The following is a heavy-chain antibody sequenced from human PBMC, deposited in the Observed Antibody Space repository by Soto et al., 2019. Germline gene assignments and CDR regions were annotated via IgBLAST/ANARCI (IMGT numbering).Heavy chain of an antibody. CDR1: GFTFSSYG. J-gene: IGHJ6*02. CDR3: AKEISSGWYYYYYGMDV. V-gene: IGHV3-30*18. Sequence: GGSLRLSCAASGFTFSSYGMHWVRQAPGKGLEWVAVISYDGSNKYYADSVKGRFTISRDNSKNTLYLQMNSLRAEDMAVYYCAKEISSGWYYYYYGMDVWGQGTTVTVSS. CDR2: ISYDGSNK. D-gene: IGHD6-19*01.